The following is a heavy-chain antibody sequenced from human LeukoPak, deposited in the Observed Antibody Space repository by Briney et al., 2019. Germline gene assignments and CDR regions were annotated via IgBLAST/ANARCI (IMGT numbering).Heavy chain of an antibody. V-gene: IGHV4-59*01. CDR2: IYYNGNT. J-gene: IGHJ4*02. Sequence: SETLSLTCAVYGGSFSGYYWSWIRQPPGKGLEWIGYIYYNGNTNYNVSLKSRVSMSLDTSNNQFSLRLTSVTAADAAMYYCARDNHGDYGVYDYWGQGTLVTVSS. CDR1: GGSFSGYY. CDR3: ARDNHGDYGVYDY. D-gene: IGHD4-17*01.